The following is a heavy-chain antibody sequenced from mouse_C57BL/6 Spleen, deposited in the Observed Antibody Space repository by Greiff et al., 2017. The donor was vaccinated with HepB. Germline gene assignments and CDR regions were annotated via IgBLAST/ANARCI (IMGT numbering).Heavy chain of an antibody. D-gene: IGHD3-2*02. CDR2: IHPNSGST. CDR3: ARLEAWPLAMDY. CDR1: GYTFTSYW. J-gene: IGHJ4*01. V-gene: IGHV1-64*01. Sequence: QVQLQQPGAELVKPGASVKLSCKASGYTFTSYWMHWVKQRPGQGLEWIGMIHPNSGSTNYNEKFKSKATLTVDKSSSPAYMQLSSLTSEDSAVYYCARLEAWPLAMDYWGQGTSVTVSS.